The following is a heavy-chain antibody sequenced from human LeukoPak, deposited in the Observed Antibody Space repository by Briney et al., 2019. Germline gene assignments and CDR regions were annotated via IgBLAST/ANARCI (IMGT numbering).Heavy chain of an antibody. J-gene: IGHJ3*02. D-gene: IGHD3-22*01. V-gene: IGHV4-34*01. CDR2: INHSGST. Sequence: SETLSLTCAVYGGSFSGYYWSWIRQPPGKGLEWIGEINHSGSTNYNPSLKSRVTISVDTSKNQFSLKLSSVTAADTAVYYCETYYYDSSGYYDAFDIWGQGKMVTVSS. CDR1: GGSFSGYY. CDR3: ETYYYDSSGYYDAFDI.